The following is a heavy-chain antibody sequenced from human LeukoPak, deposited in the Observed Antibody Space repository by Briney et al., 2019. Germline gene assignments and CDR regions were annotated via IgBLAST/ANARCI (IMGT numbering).Heavy chain of an antibody. CDR2: INDSGST. D-gene: IGHD2-21*02. Sequence: PETLSLTCTVSGGSISGSSYYWSWIRQPPGKGLEWIGEINDSGSTNYNPSLKSRVTISVDTSKNQFSLKLSSVTAADTAVYYCARGPPYIVVVTAIGFFDYWGQGTLVTVSS. CDR1: GGSISGSSYY. J-gene: IGHJ4*02. CDR3: ARGPPYIVVVTAIGFFDY. V-gene: IGHV4-39*07.